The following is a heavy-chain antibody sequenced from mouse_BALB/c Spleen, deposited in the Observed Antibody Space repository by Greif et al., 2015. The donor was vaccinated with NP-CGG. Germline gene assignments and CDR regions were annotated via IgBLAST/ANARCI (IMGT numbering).Heavy chain of an antibody. CDR2: IDPANGNT. Sequence: EVQLVESGAELVKPGASVKLSCTASGFNIKDTYMHWVKQRPEQGLEWIGRIDPANGNTKYDPKFQGKATITADTSSNTAYLQLSSLTSEDTAVYFGASVGGFYAMDYWGQGTSVTVSS. CDR3: ASVGGFYAMDY. J-gene: IGHJ4*01. V-gene: IGHV14-3*02. D-gene: IGHD3-1*01. CDR1: GFNIKDTY.